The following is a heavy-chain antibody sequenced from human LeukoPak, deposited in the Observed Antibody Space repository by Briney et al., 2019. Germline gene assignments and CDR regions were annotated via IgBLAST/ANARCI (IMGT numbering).Heavy chain of an antibody. J-gene: IGHJ3*02. CDR2: ISSGSSFI. V-gene: IGHV3-21*01. D-gene: IGHD6-13*01. Sequence: PGGSLRLSCAASGFTFSSYSMNWVRQAPGKGLEWVSSISSGSSFIYYADSVKGRFTISRDNAKNSLYLQMNSLRAEDTAVYYCARDSGSPQDAFDIWGQGIMVTVSS. CDR1: GFTFSSYS. CDR3: ARDSGSPQDAFDI.